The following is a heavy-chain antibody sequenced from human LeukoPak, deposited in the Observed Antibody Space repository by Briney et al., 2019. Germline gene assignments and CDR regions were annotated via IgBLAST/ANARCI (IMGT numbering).Heavy chain of an antibody. CDR1: GFSFSTYS. Sequence: GGSLRLSCAASGFSFSTYSMKWVRQAPGKGLEWVSYISSSSGTIYYADSVKGRFTISRDNAKNSLYLQMNSLRAEDTAVYYCSRGRLFGDYWGQGTLVTVSS. D-gene: IGHD2-21*02. CDR3: SRGRLFGDY. V-gene: IGHV3-48*04. CDR2: ISSSSGTI. J-gene: IGHJ4*02.